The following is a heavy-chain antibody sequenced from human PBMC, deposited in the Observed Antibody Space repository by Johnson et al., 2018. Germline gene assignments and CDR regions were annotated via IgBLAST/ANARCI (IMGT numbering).Heavy chain of an antibody. D-gene: IGHD1-26*01. J-gene: IGHJ3*02. CDR1: GFTFSSYA. Sequence: QVQLVESGGGVVQPGRSLRLSCAASGFTFSSYAMHWVRQAPGKGLEWVAVISYDGSNKYYADSVKGRFTISRDNSKKTLDLQMNSLTAEDTAVYYCGRAVGAWRSVTDAFDIWGQGTMVTVSS. CDR3: GRAVGAWRSVTDAFDI. V-gene: IGHV3-30-3*01. CDR2: ISYDGSNK.